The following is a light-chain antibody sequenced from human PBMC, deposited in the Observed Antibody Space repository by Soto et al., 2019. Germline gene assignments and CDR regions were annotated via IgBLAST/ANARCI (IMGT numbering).Light chain of an antibody. CDR3: QQYNNWGLQT. J-gene: IGKJ1*01. Sequence: VMTQSPAALPVAAGERATLSCRASQSVNSNVAWYQKKPRQAPRRLIYAASTRATGIPARFSGSGTGTEFTLTISSLQFEDFAVYYCQQYNNWGLQTFGQGTMV. CDR1: QSVNSN. CDR2: AAS. V-gene: IGKV3-15*01.